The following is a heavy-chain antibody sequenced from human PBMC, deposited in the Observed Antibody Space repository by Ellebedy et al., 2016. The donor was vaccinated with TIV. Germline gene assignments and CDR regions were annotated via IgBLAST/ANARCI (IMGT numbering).Heavy chain of an antibody. CDR1: GFTFSDYY. CDR2: ISNSDTSI. Sequence: GESLKISCAASGFTFSDYYMSWIRQAPGKGLKWVSYISNSDTSIFYADSVKGRFTISRDNAKNLLYLQMNSLRAEDTAVYYCARDTRFIDHQHNWFDPWGQGTLVTVSS. CDR3: ARDTRFIDHQHNWFDP. J-gene: IGHJ5*02. V-gene: IGHV3-11*01. D-gene: IGHD2-2*01.